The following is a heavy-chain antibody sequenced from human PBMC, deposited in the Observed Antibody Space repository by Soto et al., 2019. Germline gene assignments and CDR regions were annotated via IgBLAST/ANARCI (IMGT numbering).Heavy chain of an antibody. J-gene: IGHJ6*02. V-gene: IGHV1-18*01. CDR3: ARQNYYSGMDV. Sequence: ALVKVSCKASGYTFSSYFITWVRQAPGQGLEWMGWISPYNGNTNYAQMFQGRVTMTTDTSTNTGYMELRSLRSDDTAVYYCARQNYYSGMDVWGQGTTVTVSS. CDR1: GYTFSSYF. CDR2: ISPYNGNT.